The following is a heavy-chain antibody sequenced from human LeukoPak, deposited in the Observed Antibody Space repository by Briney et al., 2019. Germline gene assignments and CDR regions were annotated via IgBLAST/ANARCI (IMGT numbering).Heavy chain of an antibody. CDR2: IYYSGST. V-gene: IGHV4-30-4*01. J-gene: IGHJ4*02. D-gene: IGHD6-6*01. CDR3: ARGSWSSSVDY. CDR1: GGSISSGDHY. Sequence: SETLSLTCTVSGGSISSGDHYSSWIRQPPGKGLEWIGYIYYSGSTYYNPSLKSRVTIPVDTSKNQFSLKLSSVTAADTAVYYCARGSWSSSVDYWGQGTLVTVS.